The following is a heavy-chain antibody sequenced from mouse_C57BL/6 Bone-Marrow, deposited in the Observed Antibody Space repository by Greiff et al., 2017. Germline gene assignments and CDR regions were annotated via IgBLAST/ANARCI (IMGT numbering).Heavy chain of an antibody. CDR1: GYAFSSSW. Sequence: QVQLQQSGPELVKPGASVKISCKASGYAFSSSWMNWVKQRPGQGLEWIGRIYPGDGDTNYNGKFKGKATLTADKSSSTAYMQLSSLTSEDSAVYFCARPEVTTQYGDYFDYWGQGTTLTVSS. CDR2: IYPGDGDT. CDR3: ARPEVTTQYGDYFDY. D-gene: IGHD2-3*01. J-gene: IGHJ2*01. V-gene: IGHV1-82*01.